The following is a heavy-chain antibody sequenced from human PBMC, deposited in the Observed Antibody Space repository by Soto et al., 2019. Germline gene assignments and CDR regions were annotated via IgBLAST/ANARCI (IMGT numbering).Heavy chain of an antibody. Sequence: PGGSLRLSCAASGFTVSSNYLTWVRQAPGKGLKWVSGLYPDGRAYYADSVKGRFTISTDNSKNSGYLQMNSLRAEDTAVYYCAREGGYCSSTSCYTPNFDYWGQGTLVTVSS. CDR3: AREGGYCSSTSCYTPNFDY. D-gene: IGHD2-2*02. CDR2: LYPDGRA. J-gene: IGHJ4*02. V-gene: IGHV3-53*01. CDR1: GFTVSSNY.